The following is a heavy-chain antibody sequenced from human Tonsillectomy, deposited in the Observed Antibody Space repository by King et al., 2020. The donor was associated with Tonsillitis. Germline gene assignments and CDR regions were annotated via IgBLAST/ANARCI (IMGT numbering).Heavy chain of an antibody. CDR3: ARGGYDSNWFDP. J-gene: IGHJ5*02. Sequence: VQLVESGGGLVKPGGSLRLSCAASGFTFSSYSMNWVRQAPGKGLEWVSSISSSSSYIYYADSVKGRFTISRDNAKNSLYLQMNSLRAEDTAVYYCARGGYDSNWFDPWGQGTLVTVSS. D-gene: IGHD5-12*01. CDR2: ISSSSSYI. CDR1: GFTFSSYS. V-gene: IGHV3-21*01.